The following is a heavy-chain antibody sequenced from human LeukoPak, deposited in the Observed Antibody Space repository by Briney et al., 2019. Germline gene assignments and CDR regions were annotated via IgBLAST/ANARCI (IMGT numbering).Heavy chain of an antibody. D-gene: IGHD6-19*01. CDR3: ITDKNSGWFGIFDS. V-gene: IGHV3-15*01. CDR1: GFTVSNTG. CDR2: IRRKSDGGTS. J-gene: IGHJ4*02. Sequence: GGSLRLSCGASGFTVSNTGVSWVRQAPGKGLEWVGRIRRKSDGGTSDYAAPVKGRFTISREDSKNTLYLEMNSLNTEDTAVYYCITDKNSGWFGIFDSWGQGTLVTVSS.